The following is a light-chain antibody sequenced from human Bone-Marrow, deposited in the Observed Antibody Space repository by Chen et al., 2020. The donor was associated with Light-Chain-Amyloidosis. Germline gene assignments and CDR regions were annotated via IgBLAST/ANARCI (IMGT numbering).Light chain of an antibody. Sequence: QPVLTQPPSVSGAPGQRVTIPVTWSGSNIGPGYDVHWYQPLPGTAPKLLVYSNSHRPSGIPDRFAGSKSGTSASLAITGLRAEDEADYYCQSYDSSLSGSRVFGGGTKLTVL. CDR1: GSNIGPGYD. V-gene: IGLV1-40*01. CDR2: SNS. J-gene: IGLJ3*02. CDR3: QSYDSSLSGSRV.